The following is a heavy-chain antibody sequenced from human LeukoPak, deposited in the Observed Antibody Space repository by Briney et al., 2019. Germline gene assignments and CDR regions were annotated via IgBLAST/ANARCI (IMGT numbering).Heavy chain of an antibody. D-gene: IGHD6-6*01. CDR1: GYTLTGLS. J-gene: IGHJ4*02. CDR3: ATDTIAARPTSFDY. Sequence: ASVKVSCKVSGYTLTGLSMHWVRQAPGKGLEWMGGFDPEDGETIYAQKFQGRVTMTEDTSTDTAYMELSSLRSEDTAVYYCATDTIAARPTSFDYWGQGTLVTVSS. CDR2: FDPEDGET. V-gene: IGHV1-24*01.